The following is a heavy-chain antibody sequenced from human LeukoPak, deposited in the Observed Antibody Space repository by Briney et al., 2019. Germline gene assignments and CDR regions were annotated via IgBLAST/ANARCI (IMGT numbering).Heavy chain of an antibody. D-gene: IGHD5-18*01. CDR1: GGSISSYY. V-gene: IGHV4-59*01. Sequence: PSETLSLTCTVSGGSISSYYWSWIRQPPGKGLEWIGYIYYSGSTNYNPSLKSRVTISVDTSKNQFSLKLSSVTAADTAVYYCARYSYGYYYFDYWGQGTLVTVSS. CDR2: IYYSGST. J-gene: IGHJ4*02. CDR3: ARYSYGYYYFDY.